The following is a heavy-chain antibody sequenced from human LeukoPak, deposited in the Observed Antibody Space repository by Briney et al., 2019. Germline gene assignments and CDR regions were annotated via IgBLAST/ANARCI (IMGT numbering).Heavy chain of an antibody. CDR3: ARSWAPGAIPLLYYYYGMDV. J-gene: IGHJ6*02. CDR1: GFTFSRYS. Sequence: PGGSLRLLCASSGFTFSRYSMNCVREAPTKGREEVSSISSSRSYIYYADSVKDRFTISRDNAKNSLYMQMTSLRAEDTAVYYCARSWAPGAIPLLYYYYGMDVWGQGTTVTVSS. V-gene: IGHV3-21*01. D-gene: IGHD2-2*01. CDR2: ISSSRSYI.